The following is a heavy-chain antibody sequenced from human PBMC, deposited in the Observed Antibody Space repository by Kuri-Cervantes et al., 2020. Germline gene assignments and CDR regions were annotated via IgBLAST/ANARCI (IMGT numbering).Heavy chain of an antibody. J-gene: IGHJ4*02. CDR2: IYYSGST. CDR1: GGSISSYY. D-gene: IGHD3-10*01. CDR3: ASRRITMVRGVRFFDY. V-gene: IGHV4-59*12. Sequence: GSLRLSCTVSGGSISSYYWSWIRQPPGKGLEWIGYIYYSGSTNYNPSLKSRVTISVDTSKNQFSLKLSSVTAADTAVYYCASRRITMVRGVRFFDYWGQGTLVTVSS.